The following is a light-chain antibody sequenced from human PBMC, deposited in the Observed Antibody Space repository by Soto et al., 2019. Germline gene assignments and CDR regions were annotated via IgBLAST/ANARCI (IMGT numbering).Light chain of an antibody. V-gene: IGLV2-14*01. CDR1: SSDVGGYNY. CDR2: DVS. Sequence: LTQPASVSGSTGRSITISCTGTSSDVGGYNYVSWYQQHPGKAPKLMIYDVSNRPSGISNRFSGSKSGNTASLTISGLQAEDEADYYCSSYTSSSTYVFGTGTKVTVL. J-gene: IGLJ1*01. CDR3: SSYTSSSTYV.